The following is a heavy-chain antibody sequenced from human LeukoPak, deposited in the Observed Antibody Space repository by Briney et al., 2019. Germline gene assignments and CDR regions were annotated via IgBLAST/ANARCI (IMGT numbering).Heavy chain of an antibody. CDR2: VYNSESI. J-gene: IGHJ5*02. Sequence: SETLSLTCTVSGGSINGYYWSWIRQPAGKGLEWIGRVYNSESINYNPSLKSRVTMSIDTSKNQFYLKLNPVTAADTAVYYCARDRSSSYTRDWFDPWGQGALVTVSS. D-gene: IGHD2-2*01. CDR1: GGSINGYY. CDR3: ARDRSSSYTRDWFDP. V-gene: IGHV4-4*07.